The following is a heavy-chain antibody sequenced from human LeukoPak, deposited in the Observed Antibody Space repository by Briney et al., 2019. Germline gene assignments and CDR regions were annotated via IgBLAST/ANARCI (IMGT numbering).Heavy chain of an antibody. J-gene: IGHJ4*02. Sequence: SGTLSLTCTVSGGSISSYHWSWIRQPPGKGLEWIGYIYYSGSTNYNPSLKSRVTISVDTSKNQFSLKLSSVTAADTAVYYCARDKDYGGTFDYWGQGTLVTVSS. V-gene: IGHV4-59*01. CDR1: GGSISSYH. CDR2: IYYSGST. D-gene: IGHD4-23*01. CDR3: ARDKDYGGTFDY.